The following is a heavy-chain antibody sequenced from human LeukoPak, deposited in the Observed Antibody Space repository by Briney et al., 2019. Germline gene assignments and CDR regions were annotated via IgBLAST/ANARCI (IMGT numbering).Heavy chain of an antibody. CDR1: GFTVSSNY. D-gene: IGHD5-12*01. V-gene: IGHV3-53*01. Sequence: GGSLRLSCAASGFTVSSNYMSWVRQAPGKGLEWVSVIYSGGSTYYADSVKGRFTISRDNSKNTLYLQMNSLRAEDTAVYYCARTRGYSGYEARYYYGMDVWGQGTTVTVSS. CDR2: IYSGGST. J-gene: IGHJ6*02. CDR3: ARTRGYSGYEARYYYGMDV.